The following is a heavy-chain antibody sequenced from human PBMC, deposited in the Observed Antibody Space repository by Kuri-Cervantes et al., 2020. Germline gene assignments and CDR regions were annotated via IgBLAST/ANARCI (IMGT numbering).Heavy chain of an antibody. V-gene: IGHV4-39*01. CDR2: IHYGGTA. J-gene: IGHJ5*02. Sequence: SETLSLTCTVSGGSISRSDYYWGWIRQPPGKGLEWIGCIHYGGTAYYNPSLKSRVTISVDTSKNQFSLMLRSVTATDTAVHYCARVGGRTVFGTENWFGPWGQGALVTVSS. CDR1: GGSISRSDYY. CDR3: ARVGGRTVFGTENWFGP. D-gene: IGHD3-3*01.